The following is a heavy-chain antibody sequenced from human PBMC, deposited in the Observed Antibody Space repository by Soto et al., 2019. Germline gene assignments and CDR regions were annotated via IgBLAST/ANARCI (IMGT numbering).Heavy chain of an antibody. D-gene: IGHD4-17*01. V-gene: IGHV4-59*01. J-gene: IGHJ6*02. CDR3: ARGGVTTVVIPKYYYFGLDV. Sequence: WETLSLTCTVSGGSISSYYWTWVRQPPGKGLEWIGYVESSGSTSYNPSLMSRVTISVDTSKNQFSLKLTSVTAADTAVYYCARGGVTTVVIPKYYYFGLDVWGQGTTVTVSS. CDR2: VESSGST. CDR1: GGSISSYY.